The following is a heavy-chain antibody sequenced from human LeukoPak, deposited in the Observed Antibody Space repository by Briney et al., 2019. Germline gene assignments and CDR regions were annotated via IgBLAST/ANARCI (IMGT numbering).Heavy chain of an antibody. CDR2: IYTSGST. CDR3: ARENEGDCSGGSCYEDYFDY. V-gene: IGHV4-61*02. CDR1: GYSISSGYY. D-gene: IGHD2-15*01. Sequence: SETLSLTCTVSGYSISSGYYWSWIRQPAGQGLEWIGRIYTSGSTNYNPSLKSRVTISVDTSKNQFSLKLSSVTAADTAVYYCARENEGDCSGGSCYEDYFDYWGQGTLVTVSS. J-gene: IGHJ4*02.